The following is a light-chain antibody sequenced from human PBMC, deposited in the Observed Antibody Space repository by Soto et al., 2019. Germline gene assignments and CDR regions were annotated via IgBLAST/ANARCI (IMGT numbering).Light chain of an antibody. V-gene: IGKV3-20*01. CDR3: QQYASLPLT. J-gene: IGKJ4*01. Sequence: VLSQSPGRVSLSPGERATLSCRASQSVPSTYFAWYQQKPGQPPRLLISGTSNRATGIPDRFSGSGSGTDFTLTISRLEPEDFAVYYCQQYASLPLTFGGGTKVVI. CDR2: GTS. CDR1: QSVPSTY.